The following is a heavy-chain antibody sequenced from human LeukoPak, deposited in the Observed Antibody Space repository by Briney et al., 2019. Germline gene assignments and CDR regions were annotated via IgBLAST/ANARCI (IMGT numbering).Heavy chain of an antibody. D-gene: IGHD6-13*01. J-gene: IGHJ4*02. V-gene: IGHV4-61*02. CDR2: IYTSGST. Sequence: PSQTLSLTCTVSGDSSMTSGSFYWSWIRQPAGKGLEWIGRIYTSGSTNYNPSLKSRVTMSVDTSKNQFSLKLSSVTAADTAVYYCAREGGFSSSWPFDYWGQGTLVTVSS. CDR3: AREGGFSSSWPFDY. CDR1: GDSSMTSGSFY.